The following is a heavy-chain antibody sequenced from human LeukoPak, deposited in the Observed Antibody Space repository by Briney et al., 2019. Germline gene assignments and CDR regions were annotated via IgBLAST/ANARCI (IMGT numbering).Heavy chain of an antibody. Sequence: KPSETLSLTCTVSGGSISSYYWSWIRQPPGKGLEWIGYIYYSGSTNYNPSLKSRVTISVDTSKNQFSLKLSSVTAADTAVYYCARMGYDFWSTPWGQGTLVTVSS. D-gene: IGHD3-3*01. J-gene: IGHJ4*02. CDR2: IYYSGST. CDR3: ARMGYDFWSTP. V-gene: IGHV4-59*08. CDR1: GGSISSYY.